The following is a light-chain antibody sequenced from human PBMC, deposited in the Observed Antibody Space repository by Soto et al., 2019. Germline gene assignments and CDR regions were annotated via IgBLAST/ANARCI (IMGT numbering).Light chain of an antibody. CDR1: SGSIASNY. V-gene: IGLV6-57*04. J-gene: IGLJ3*02. CDR2: EDN. Sequence: NFMLTQPHSVSESPGKTVTISCTRSSGSIASNYVQWYQQRPGSVPTTVIYEDNQRPSGVPDRFSGSIDSSSNSASLTISGLKTEDEADYYCQSYDSSNHGVFGGGTKLTVL. CDR3: QSYDSSNHGV.